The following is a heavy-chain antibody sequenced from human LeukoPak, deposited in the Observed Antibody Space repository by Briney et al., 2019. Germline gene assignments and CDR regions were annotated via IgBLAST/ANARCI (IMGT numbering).Heavy chain of an antibody. CDR2: IRGSGGSA. J-gene: IGHJ4*02. CDR3: ARLSSGSPSNFDC. D-gene: IGHD3-22*01. Sequence: GRTLRLSCAASGFTFTNYAMIWVRQAPGKELEWVSSIRGSGGSAYYADSMKGRFTISRDNSRNSLFLQMNSLTAEDTAVYYCARLSSGSPSNFDCWGQGTLVTVSS. CDR1: GFTFTNYA. V-gene: IGHV3-23*01.